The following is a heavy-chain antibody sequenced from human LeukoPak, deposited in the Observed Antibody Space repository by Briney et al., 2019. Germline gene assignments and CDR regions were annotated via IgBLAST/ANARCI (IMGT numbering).Heavy chain of an antibody. D-gene: IGHD5-12*01. CDR2: MHDSGST. J-gene: IGHJ5*02. Sequence: PSETLSLTCIVSGGSISSHYWSWIRQPPGQGMEWIGYMHDSGSTNSNPSLKSRVTMSVDTSKNQFSLKLSSVTAADTAVYYCARDASGYDENWFDPWGQGTLVTVSS. CDR1: GGSISSHY. V-gene: IGHV4-59*11. CDR3: ARDASGYDENWFDP.